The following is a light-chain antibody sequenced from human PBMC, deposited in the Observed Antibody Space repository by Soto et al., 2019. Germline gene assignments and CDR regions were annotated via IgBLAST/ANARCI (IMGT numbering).Light chain of an antibody. CDR3: RQYNNWPYT. Sequence: EIVMTQSPATLSVSPGERATLSCRTSQSVSSNLAWYQQKPGQAPRLLIYGASTRATGIPARFSGSGSGTEFTLTISSLQSEDFAVYYCRQYNNWPYTFGQGT. J-gene: IGKJ2*01. V-gene: IGKV3-15*01. CDR2: GAS. CDR1: QSVSSN.